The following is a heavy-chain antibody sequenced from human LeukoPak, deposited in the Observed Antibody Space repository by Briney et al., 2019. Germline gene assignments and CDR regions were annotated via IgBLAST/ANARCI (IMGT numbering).Heavy chain of an antibody. Sequence: ASVKVSCKASGYTFTSCDINWVRQATGQGLEWMGWMNPNTGSTGYEQKFRGRFTMTRDTSISTAYMELSSLRSEDTAVYYCARGKGYGFFLYWGQGTLVTVSS. CDR1: GYTFTSCD. D-gene: IGHD5-18*01. J-gene: IGHJ4*02. CDR2: MNPNTGST. V-gene: IGHV1-8*01. CDR3: ARGKGYGFFLY.